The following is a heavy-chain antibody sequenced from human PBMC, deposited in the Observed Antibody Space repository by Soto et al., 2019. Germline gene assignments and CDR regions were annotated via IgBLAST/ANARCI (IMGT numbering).Heavy chain of an antibody. J-gene: IGHJ4*02. Sequence: QVQLVESGGGVVQPGRSLRLSCAASGFTFSRNGMHWVRQAPGKGLEWVAVIWKDGSNEGYADSVKGRFTISRDNSKNTLYLQMNSLRAEDTAVYYCARAGIKWGFDYWGQGTLVTVSS. D-gene: IGHD7-27*01. V-gene: IGHV3-33*01. CDR3: ARAGIKWGFDY. CDR2: IWKDGSNE. CDR1: GFTFSRNG.